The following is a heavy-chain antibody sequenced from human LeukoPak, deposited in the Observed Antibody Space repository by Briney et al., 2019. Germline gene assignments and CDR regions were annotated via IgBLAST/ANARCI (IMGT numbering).Heavy chain of an antibody. Sequence: PSLKVSCKASGYTFTAYYMHWVQQAPAQGLHSLGWINPHTGGTTDPHKYQGRVTMTRDTSITTAYMELSRMSSDDPAVYYCASSVSRRWEIIEYWGQGTLVTVSS. CDR2: INPHTGGT. V-gene: IGHV1-2*02. D-gene: IGHD6-13*01. CDR3: ASSVSRRWEIIEY. CDR1: GYTFTAYY. J-gene: IGHJ4*02.